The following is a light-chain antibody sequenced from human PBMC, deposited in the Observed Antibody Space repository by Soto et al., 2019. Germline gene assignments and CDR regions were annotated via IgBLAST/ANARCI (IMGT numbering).Light chain of an antibody. Sequence: QSVLTQPASVSGSPGQSITISCTGTSSDVGSYNLVSWYQQHPGKAPKLMIYEGSKRPSGVSNRFSGSKSGNTASLTISGRQAEDEADYYCCSYAGSRTSVFGTGTKLTVL. V-gene: IGLV2-23*01. CDR2: EGS. CDR3: CSYAGSRTSV. J-gene: IGLJ1*01. CDR1: SSDVGSYNL.